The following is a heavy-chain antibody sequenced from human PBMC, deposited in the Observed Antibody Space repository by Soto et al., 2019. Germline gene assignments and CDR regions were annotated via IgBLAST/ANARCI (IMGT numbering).Heavy chain of an antibody. CDR2: ISGSGGST. D-gene: IGHD2-8*01. Sequence: PXVCLRRSCAASGFRFSSYSMSWVRQAPGKGLEWVSAISGSGGSTYYADSVKGRFTISRDNSKNTLYLQMNSLRAEDTAVYHCANPIMAYATTSADDYCGQGTLVTVSS. J-gene: IGHJ4*02. V-gene: IGHV3-23*01. CDR3: ANPIMAYATTSADDY. CDR1: GFRFSSYS.